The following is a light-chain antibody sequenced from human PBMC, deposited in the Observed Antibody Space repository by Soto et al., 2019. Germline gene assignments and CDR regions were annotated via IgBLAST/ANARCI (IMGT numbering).Light chain of an antibody. CDR1: HIVSSSF. CDR3: QQYGSSPST. J-gene: IGKJ1*01. CDR2: GAS. Sequence: EIVLTQSPGTLSLSPGERAALSCWASHIVSSSFLAWYQQKPGQAPRLLIYGASSRATGIPDRFSGSGSGKDFTLTINRQEPEDFAVYYCQQYGSSPSTFGQGTKVEI. V-gene: IGKV3-20*01.